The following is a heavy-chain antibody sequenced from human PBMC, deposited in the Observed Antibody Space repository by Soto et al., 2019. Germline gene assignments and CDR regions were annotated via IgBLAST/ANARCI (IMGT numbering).Heavy chain of an antibody. D-gene: IGHD6-19*01. J-gene: IGHJ4*02. CDR3: AREPSIAVAGAYYFDY. CDR2: IWYDGSNK. V-gene: IGHV3-33*01. CDR1: GFTFSRYG. Sequence: QVQLVESGGGVVQPGRSLRLSCAASGFTFSRYGMHWVRQAPGKGLEWVAVIWYDGSNKYYADSVKGRFTISRDNSKNTLYLQMNSLRAEDTAVYYCAREPSIAVAGAYYFDYWGQGTLVTVSS.